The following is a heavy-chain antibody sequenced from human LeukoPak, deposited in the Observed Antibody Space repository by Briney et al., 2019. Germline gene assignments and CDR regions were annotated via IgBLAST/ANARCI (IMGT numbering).Heavy chain of an antibody. V-gene: IGHV3-53*01. CDR2: IYSGGST. CDR3: ARKMSGGWIDP. Sequence: GGSLRLSCAASGFTFSSYAMHWVRQAPGKGLEWVSVIYSGGSTYYADSVKGRFTISRDNSKNTLYLQMNSLRAEDTAVYYCARKMSGGWIDPWGQGTLVTVSS. J-gene: IGHJ5*02. CDR1: GFTFSSYA. D-gene: IGHD3-10*01.